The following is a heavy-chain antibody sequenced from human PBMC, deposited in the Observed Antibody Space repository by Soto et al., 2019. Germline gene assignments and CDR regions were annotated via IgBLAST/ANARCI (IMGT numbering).Heavy chain of an antibody. V-gene: IGHV4-59*01. Sequence: SETLSLTCTVSGGSISSYYWSWIRQPPGKGLEWIGYIYYSGSTNYNPSLKSRVTISVDTSKNQFSLKLSSVTAADTAVYYCARVGGHGSGNYYYYYMDVWGKGTTVTVSS. CDR3: ARVGGHGSGNYYYYYMDV. CDR2: IYYSGST. J-gene: IGHJ6*03. D-gene: IGHD3-10*01. CDR1: GGSISSYY.